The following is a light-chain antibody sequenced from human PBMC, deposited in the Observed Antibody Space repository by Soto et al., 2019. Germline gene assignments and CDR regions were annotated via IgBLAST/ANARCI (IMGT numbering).Light chain of an antibody. J-gene: IGLJ3*02. CDR2: EVN. CDR3: SSYRGNYNWV. CDR1: SSDVGAHNF. V-gene: IGLV2-8*01. Sequence: SALTQPPSASGSPGQSVTISCTGTSSDVGAHNFVSWYQHHPGKAPKLMIYEVNRRPSGVPDRFSGSKSGSTASLTVSGLQPEDEADYYCSSYRGNYNWVFGGGTKLTVL.